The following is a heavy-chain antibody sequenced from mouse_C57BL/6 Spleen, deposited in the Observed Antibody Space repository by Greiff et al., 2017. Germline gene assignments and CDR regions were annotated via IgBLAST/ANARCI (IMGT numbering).Heavy chain of an antibody. D-gene: IGHD1-1*01. CDR2: IYPGDGDT. J-gene: IGHJ2*01. V-gene: IGHV1-82*01. Sequence: QVQLKESGPELVKPGASVKISCKASGYAFSSSWMNWVKQRPGKGLEWIGRIYPGDGDTNYNGKFKGKATLTADKSSSTAYMQLSSLTSEDSAVYFCARGGIYYSHFDYWGQGTTLTVSS. CDR3: ARGGIYYSHFDY. CDR1: GYAFSSSW.